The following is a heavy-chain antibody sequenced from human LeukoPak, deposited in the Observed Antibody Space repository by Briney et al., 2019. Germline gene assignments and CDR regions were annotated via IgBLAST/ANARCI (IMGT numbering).Heavy chain of an antibody. CDR1: GFTFSSYG. Sequence: GRSLRLSCAASGFTFSSYGMHWVRQAPGKGLEWVAAIWYDGSNKYYADSVKGRFTISRDNSKNTLYLQMNSLRAEDTAVYYCARDAPKYSSGWCLGYWGQGTLVTVSS. D-gene: IGHD6-19*01. J-gene: IGHJ4*02. CDR2: IWYDGSNK. CDR3: ARDAPKYSSGWCLGY. V-gene: IGHV3-33*01.